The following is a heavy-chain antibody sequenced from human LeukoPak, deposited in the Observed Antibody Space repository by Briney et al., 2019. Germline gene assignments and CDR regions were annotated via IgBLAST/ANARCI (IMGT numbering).Heavy chain of an antibody. V-gene: IGHV1-69*05. Sequence: SVKVSCKASGGTSSSYAISWVRQAPGQGLEWMGRIIPIFGTANYAQKFQGRVTITTDESTSTAYMELSSLRSEDTAVYYCARENGDYASTYYSNWFDPWGQGTLVTVSS. CDR2: IIPIFGTA. CDR3: ARENGDYASTYYSNWFDP. D-gene: IGHD4-17*01. J-gene: IGHJ5*02. CDR1: GGTSSSYA.